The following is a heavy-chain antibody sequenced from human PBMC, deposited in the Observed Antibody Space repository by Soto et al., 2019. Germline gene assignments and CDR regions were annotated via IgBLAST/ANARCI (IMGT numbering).Heavy chain of an antibody. J-gene: IGHJ4*02. V-gene: IGHV6-1*01. CDR3: AREAVYDFWSGYCFDY. CDR1: GYSVSSNSAA. CDR2: TYYRSKWYN. Sequence: SQTLSLTCAISGYSVSSNSAAWNWIRQSPSRGLEWLGRTYYRSKWYNDYAVSVKSRITINPDTSKNQFSLQLNSVTPEDTAVYYCAREAVYDFWSGYCFDYWGQGTLVTVSS. D-gene: IGHD3-3*01.